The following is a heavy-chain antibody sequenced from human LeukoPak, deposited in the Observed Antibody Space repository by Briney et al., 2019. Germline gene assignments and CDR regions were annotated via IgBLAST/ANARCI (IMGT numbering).Heavy chain of an antibody. V-gene: IGHV4-59*08. CDR3: ARHAAPTRPDYFDY. J-gene: IGHJ4*02. CDR2: IYYSGST. D-gene: IGHD1-1*01. Sequence: PSETLSLTCTVSGGSISSYYWSWIRQPPGKGLEWIGYIYYSGSTNYNPSLKSRVTISVDTSKNQFSLKLSSVTAADTAVYYCARHAAPTRPDYFDYWGQGTLVTVSS. CDR1: GGSISSYY.